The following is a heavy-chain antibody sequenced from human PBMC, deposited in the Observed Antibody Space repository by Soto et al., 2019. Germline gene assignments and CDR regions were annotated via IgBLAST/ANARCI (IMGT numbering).Heavy chain of an antibody. Sequence: QVQLVESGGSVVQPGGSRRLSCAASGFSFSYYGLHWVRQAPGKGLEWLALITHDGYNRYYADSVKGRFTISRDNSKNTIFLQMNSLKREDTAVYYCAKGGSFDICGQGTPVTVSS. V-gene: IGHV3-30*18. J-gene: IGHJ4*02. CDR2: ITHDGYNR. CDR3: AKGGSFDI. D-gene: IGHD6-6*01. CDR1: GFSFSYYG.